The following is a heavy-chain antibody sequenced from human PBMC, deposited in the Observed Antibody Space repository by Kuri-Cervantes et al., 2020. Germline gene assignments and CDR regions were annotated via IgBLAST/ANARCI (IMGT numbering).Heavy chain of an antibody. CDR1: GFTFSDHY. Sequence: GESLKISCAASGFTFSDHYMDWVRQAPGKGLEWVGRIRDKANSYTTEYAASVKGRFTISRDDSMNSLYLQMNSLRAEDTAVYYCARDIPSQWLVEIYGMDVWGQGTTVTVSS. V-gene: IGHV3-72*01. J-gene: IGHJ6*02. CDR2: IRDKANSYTT. D-gene: IGHD6-19*01. CDR3: ARDIPSQWLVEIYGMDV.